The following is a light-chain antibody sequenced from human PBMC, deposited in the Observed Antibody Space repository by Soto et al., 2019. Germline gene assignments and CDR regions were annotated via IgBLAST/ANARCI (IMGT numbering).Light chain of an antibody. J-gene: IGKJ3*01. CDR3: HQRSNWPPS. CDR2: DAS. V-gene: IGKV3-11*01. Sequence: EIVLTQSPATLSLSPGERATLSCRASQSVSSLLAWYQQKPGQAPRLLIYDASNRATGIPARFSGSGSGTDFTLTISSLEPEDFAIYYCHQRSNWPPSFGPGTKVD. CDR1: QSVSSL.